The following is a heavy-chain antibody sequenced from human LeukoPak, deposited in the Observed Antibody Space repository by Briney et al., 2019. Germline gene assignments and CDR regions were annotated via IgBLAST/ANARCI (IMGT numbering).Heavy chain of an antibody. CDR2: IYYSGST. D-gene: IGHD1-26*01. CDR1: GGSISSYY. V-gene: IGHV4-59*01. Sequence: SETLSLTCTVSGGSISSYYWTWIRQPPGKGLEWIGYIYYSGSTNYNPSLKSRVTISVDTSKNQFSLKLTSVTAADTAVYYCARVQNGELDYWSQGTLVTVSS. J-gene: IGHJ4*02. CDR3: ARVQNGELDY.